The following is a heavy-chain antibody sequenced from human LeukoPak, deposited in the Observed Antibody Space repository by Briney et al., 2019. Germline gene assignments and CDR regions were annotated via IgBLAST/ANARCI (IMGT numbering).Heavy chain of an antibody. CDR1: GFTVDDYA. J-gene: IGHJ4*02. V-gene: IGHV3-9*01. D-gene: IGHD4-17*01. Sequence: GGSLRLSCAAAGFTVDDYAMHWVRQAPGKGLVWVSGISWNSGSIGYADSVKGRFTISRDNAKNSLYLQMNSLRAEDTALYYCAKDSYGDYSYYFDYWGQGTLVTVSS. CDR2: ISWNSGSI. CDR3: AKDSYGDYSYYFDY.